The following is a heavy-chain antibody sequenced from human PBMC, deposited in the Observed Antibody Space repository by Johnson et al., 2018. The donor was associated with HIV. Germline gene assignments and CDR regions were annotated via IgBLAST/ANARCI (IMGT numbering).Heavy chain of an antibody. CDR1: GFTFSIVW. V-gene: IGHV3-15*01. D-gene: IGHD2-15*01. J-gene: IGHJ3*02. CDR2: IKSKTDGGTT. CDR3: ARVGVGGYSADGAFDI. Sequence: VQLVESGEGLIEPGGSLRLSCAASGFTFSIVWMHWVRQAPGKGLEWVGRIKSKTDGGTTDYAAPVKGRFTISRDNSKSTLYLQINSLRAEDAAVFYCARVGVGGYSADGAFDIWGQGTMVTVSS.